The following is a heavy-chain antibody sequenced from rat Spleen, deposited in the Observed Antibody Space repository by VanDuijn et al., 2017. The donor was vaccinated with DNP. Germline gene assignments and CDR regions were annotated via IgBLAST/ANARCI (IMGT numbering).Heavy chain of an antibody. CDR1: GFIFSNAA. J-gene: IGHJ2*01. D-gene: IGHD1-7*01. Sequence: EVKFVESGGGLVQPGKSLKLSCAASGFIFSNAAMYWVRQAPKKGLEWVAYISNDGGSTYYRDSVKGRFTISRDNAKRILFLEMDSLRSEDTATYYCATGWVFDYWGQGVMVTVSS. CDR2: ISNDGGST. V-gene: IGHV5-19*01. CDR3: ATGWVFDY.